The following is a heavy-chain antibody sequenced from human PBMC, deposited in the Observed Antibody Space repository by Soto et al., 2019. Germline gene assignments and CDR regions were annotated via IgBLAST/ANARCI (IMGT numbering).Heavy chain of an antibody. J-gene: IGHJ4*02. CDR2: ISGSGGST. D-gene: IGHD2-2*01. CDR3: AKTSLIIVVVPAAMQFDY. V-gene: IGHV3-23*01. Sequence: GGSLRLSCAASGFTFSSYAMSWVRQAPGKGLEWVSAISGSGGSTYYADSVKGRFTISRDNSKNTLYLQMNSLRAEDTALYYCAKTSLIIVVVPAAMQFDYWGQGTLVTVSS. CDR1: GFTFSSYA.